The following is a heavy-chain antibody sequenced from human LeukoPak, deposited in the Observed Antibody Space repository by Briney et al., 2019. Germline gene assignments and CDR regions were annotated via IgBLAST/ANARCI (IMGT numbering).Heavy chain of an antibody. CDR3: AKAQRYCSSTSCYSPQDV. V-gene: IGHV3-15*01. CDR1: GFTFSNAW. Sequence: GGSLRLSCAASGFTFSNAWMSWVRQAPGKGLEWVGRIKSKTDGGTTDYAAPVKGRFTISRDDSKNTLYLQMNSLKTEDTAVYYCAKAQRYCSSTSCYSPQDVWGKGTTVTVSS. J-gene: IGHJ6*04. D-gene: IGHD2-2*01. CDR2: IKSKTDGGTT.